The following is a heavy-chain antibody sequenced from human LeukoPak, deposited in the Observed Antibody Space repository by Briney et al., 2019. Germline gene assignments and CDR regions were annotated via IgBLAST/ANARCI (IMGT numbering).Heavy chain of an antibody. V-gene: IGHV4-31*03. CDR3: ARDRVDSSGYYIYYYGMDV. CDR1: GGSISSGGYY. CDR2: IYYSGST. D-gene: IGHD3-22*01. J-gene: IGHJ6*02. Sequence: PSQTLSLTCTVSGGSISSGGYYWSWLRQHPGKGLEWIGYIYYSGSTYYNPSLKSRVTISVDTSKNQFSLKLSSVTAADTAVYYCARDRVDSSGYYIYYYGMDVWGQGTTVTVSS.